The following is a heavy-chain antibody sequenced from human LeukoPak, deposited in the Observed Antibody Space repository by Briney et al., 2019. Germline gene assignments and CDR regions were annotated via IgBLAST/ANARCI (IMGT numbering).Heavy chain of an antibody. J-gene: IGHJ5*02. CDR1: GGTFSSYA. D-gene: IGHD4-17*01. V-gene: IGHV1-69*13. CDR3: ARDVPELSSTVNPARPFDP. Sequence: SVKVSCKGSGGTFSSYAISWVRQAPGQGLEWVGGIIPIFGTANYAQKFQGRVTIPADESTHTAYMEVGSLRSEDTAVYYCARDVPELSSTVNPARPFDPWGRGTLVTVSS. CDR2: IIPIFGTA.